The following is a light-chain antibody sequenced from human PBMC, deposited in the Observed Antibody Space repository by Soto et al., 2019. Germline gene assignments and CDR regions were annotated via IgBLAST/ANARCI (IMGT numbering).Light chain of an antibody. CDR1: QSVSRN. V-gene: IGKV3-11*01. Sequence: EIVLTQSPATLCLSPGEIATLSCRASQSVSRNLAWYQQKPGQAPRLLIYDASNRATGIPARFSGSGSVKDFTLTISSLEPEDFAVYYCQQRSNWATFGPGTKVDIK. J-gene: IGKJ3*01. CDR3: QQRSNWAT. CDR2: DAS.